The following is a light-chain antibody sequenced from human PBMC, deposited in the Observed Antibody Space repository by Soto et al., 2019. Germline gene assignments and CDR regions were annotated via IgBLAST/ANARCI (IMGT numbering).Light chain of an antibody. CDR3: QQYGSSPQWT. Sequence: ENVLTQFPGTLSLSPGERATLSCRASQSVSSSYLAWYQQKPGQAPRLLIYGASSRATGIPDRFSGSGSGTDFTLTISRLEPEDFAVYYCQQYGSSPQWTFGQGTKVEIK. J-gene: IGKJ1*01. CDR2: GAS. V-gene: IGKV3-20*01. CDR1: QSVSSSY.